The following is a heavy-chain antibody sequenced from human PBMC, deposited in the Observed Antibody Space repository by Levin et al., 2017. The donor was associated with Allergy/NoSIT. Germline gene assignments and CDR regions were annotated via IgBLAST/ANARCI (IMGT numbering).Heavy chain of an antibody. CDR1: GGTFSSYA. CDR2: IIPIFGTA. D-gene: IGHD5-12*01. Sequence: KISCKASGGTFSSYAISWVRQAPGQGLEWMGGIIPIFGTANYAQKFQGRVTITADKSTSTAYMELSSLRSEDTAVYYCARCGGNSGYDRVCYYYGMDVWGQGTTVTVSS. J-gene: IGHJ6*02. CDR3: ARCGGNSGYDRVCYYYGMDV. V-gene: IGHV1-69*06.